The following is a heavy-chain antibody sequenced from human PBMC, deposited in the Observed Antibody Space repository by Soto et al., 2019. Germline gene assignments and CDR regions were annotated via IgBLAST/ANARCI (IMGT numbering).Heavy chain of an antibody. CDR2: TYYSGST. Sequence: QVQLQESGPGLVKPSQTLSLTCTVSGGSISSGGYYWSWIRQHPGKGLEWIGYTYYSGSTYYNPTLTSPVXXXVXASKSQCSRKLSSVTAADTAVYYWARWPKLEPRFDYGGQGTLVTVSS. J-gene: IGHJ4*02. D-gene: IGHD1-1*01. V-gene: IGHV4-31*01. CDR1: GGSISSGGYY. CDR3: ARWPKLEPRFDY.